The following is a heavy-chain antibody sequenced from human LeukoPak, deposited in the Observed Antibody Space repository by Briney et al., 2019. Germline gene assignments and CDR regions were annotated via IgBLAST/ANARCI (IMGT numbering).Heavy chain of an antibody. D-gene: IGHD2-2*02. CDR2: ISAYNGNT. J-gene: IGHJ4*02. Sequence: GASVKVSCKASGYTFTSYGISWVRQAPGQGLEWMGWISAYNGNTNYAQKLLGRVTTTTDTSTSTAYMELRSLRSDDTAVYYCARSISIVVVPAAIDYFDYWGQGTLVTVSS. CDR3: ARSISIVVVPAAIDYFDY. CDR1: GYTFTSYG. V-gene: IGHV1-18*01.